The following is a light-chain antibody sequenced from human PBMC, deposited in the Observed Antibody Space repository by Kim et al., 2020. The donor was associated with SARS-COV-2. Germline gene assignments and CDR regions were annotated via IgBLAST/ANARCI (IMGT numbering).Light chain of an antibody. CDR1: QSVRSSY. CDR3: QQYGSSPLT. J-gene: IGKJ3*01. CDR2: GAS. Sequence: SPGESATLSCRASQSVRSSYLAWYQQKPGQAPRLLIYGASSRATGIPDRFSGSGSGTDFTLTISRLEPEDFAVYYCQQYGSSPLTFGPGTKVDIK. V-gene: IGKV3-20*01.